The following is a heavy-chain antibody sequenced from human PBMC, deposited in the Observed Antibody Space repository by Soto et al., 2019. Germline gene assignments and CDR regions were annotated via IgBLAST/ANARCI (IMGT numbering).Heavy chain of an antibody. Sequence: VQLLESGGGLVQPGGSLRLSCAASGFTFSSYAMSWVRQAPGKGLEWVTTISDGSSTYYADSVKGRFTISRDNSKNTLYLQMNSLRAEDTAIYYCAKDKDWSGDYGIDVWGQGTTVTVSS. CDR2: ISDGSST. J-gene: IGHJ6*02. D-gene: IGHD3-3*01. V-gene: IGHV3-23*01. CDR1: GFTFSSYA. CDR3: AKDKDWSGDYGIDV.